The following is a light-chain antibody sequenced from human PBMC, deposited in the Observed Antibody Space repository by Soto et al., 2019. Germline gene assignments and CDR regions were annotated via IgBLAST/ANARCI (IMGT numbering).Light chain of an antibody. J-gene: IGKJ4*01. CDR1: QSVSSSY. Sequence: EIVLTQSPGTLSLSPGERATLSCRASQSVSSSYLAWYQQKPGQAPRLLIYGASSRATGIPDRFTGSGSGTDFTLTISRLEPEDVAVYFCQQYGSSSPLTFGVGTKVEVK. V-gene: IGKV3-20*01. CDR3: QQYGSSSPLT. CDR2: GAS.